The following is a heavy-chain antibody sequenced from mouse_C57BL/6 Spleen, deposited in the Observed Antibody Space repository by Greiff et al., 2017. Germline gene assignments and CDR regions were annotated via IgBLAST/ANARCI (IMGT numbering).Heavy chain of an antibody. CDR3: ANYYGSSYGAMDY. Sequence: VQLQQSGAELAKPGASVKLSCKASGYTFTSYWMHWVKQRPGQGLEWIGYINPSSGYTKYNQKFKDKAILTAEKSSSTAYMQLSSLTYEDSAVYYCANYYGSSYGAMDYWGQGTSVTVSS. D-gene: IGHD1-1*01. CDR2: INPSSGYT. V-gene: IGHV1-7*01. J-gene: IGHJ4*01. CDR1: GYTFTSYW.